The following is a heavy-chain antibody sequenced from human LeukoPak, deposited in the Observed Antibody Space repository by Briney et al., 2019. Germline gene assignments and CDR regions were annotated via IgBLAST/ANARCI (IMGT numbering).Heavy chain of an antibody. CDR2: IKSKTDGGTT. J-gene: IGHJ4*02. CDR3: TTVTRFGELPNDY. Sequence: GGSLRLPCEASGFTFSNAWMSWVRQAPGKGLEWVGRIKSKTDGGTTDYAAPVKGRFTISRDDSKNTLYLQMNSLKTEDTAVYYCTTVTRFGELPNDYWGQGTLVTVSS. V-gene: IGHV3-15*01. CDR1: GFTFSNAW. D-gene: IGHD3-10*01.